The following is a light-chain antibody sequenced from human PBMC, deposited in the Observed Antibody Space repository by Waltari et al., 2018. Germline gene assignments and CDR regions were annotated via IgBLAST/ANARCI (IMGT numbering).Light chain of an antibody. CDR2: VAS. V-gene: IGKV1-6*01. CDR3: QQYSSYPYT. Sequence: AIQMTQSPSSLSASVGDRVTITCRASQDIATDLGWYQQKPGKPPKLLIYVASSLQSGVPSRFSGSGSGTDFSLTISSLQAEDVAVYYCQQYSSYPYTFGQGTKLEIK. CDR1: QDIATD. J-gene: IGKJ2*01.